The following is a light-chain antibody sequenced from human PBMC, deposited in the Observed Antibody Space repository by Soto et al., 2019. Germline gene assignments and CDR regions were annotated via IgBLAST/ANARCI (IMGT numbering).Light chain of an antibody. V-gene: IGKV3-11*01. CDR1: QSVRSY. CDR3: QQYSNWPIT. J-gene: IGKJ5*01. Sequence: EIELTQSPVTLSLSPGERATLSCRASQSVRSYVAWYKQKPGQAPRLRIYDESNRATGIPDRFSGSGSGTDFTLTFSSLEAEDFAVDYCQQYSNWPITCGQGTRLEIK. CDR2: DES.